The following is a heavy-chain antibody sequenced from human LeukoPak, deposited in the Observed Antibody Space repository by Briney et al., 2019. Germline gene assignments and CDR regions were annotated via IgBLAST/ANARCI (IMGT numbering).Heavy chain of an antibody. CDR3: ARVLLRSGGSYYAGSNWFDP. D-gene: IGHD1-26*01. Sequence: GASVKVSCKASGGTFSSYAISWVRQAPGQGLEWMGWISAYNGNTNYAQKLQGRVTMTTDTSTSTAYMELRSLRSDDTAVYYCARVLLRSGGSYYAGSNWFDPWGQGTLVTVSS. V-gene: IGHV1-18*01. CDR2: ISAYNGNT. J-gene: IGHJ5*02. CDR1: GGTFSSYA.